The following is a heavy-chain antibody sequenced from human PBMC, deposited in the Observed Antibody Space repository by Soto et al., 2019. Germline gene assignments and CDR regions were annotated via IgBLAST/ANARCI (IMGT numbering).Heavy chain of an antibody. Sequence: ASVKVSCKASGFSFTGYYIHWLRQAPGQGLEWMGWINAHSGGTEYAQKFQGRVTLTRDTSIATAYLTLTSLASDDTALYYCAKDLTRQLAYWLDPWGQGTRVTVSS. J-gene: IGHJ5*02. CDR2: INAHSGGT. V-gene: IGHV1-2*02. CDR3: AKDLTRQLAYWLDP. D-gene: IGHD6-6*01. CDR1: GFSFTGYY.